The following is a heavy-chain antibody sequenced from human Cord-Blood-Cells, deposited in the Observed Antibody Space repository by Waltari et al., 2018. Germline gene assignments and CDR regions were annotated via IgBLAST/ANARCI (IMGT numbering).Heavy chain of an antibody. Sequence: QVQLQESGPGLVKPSETLSLTCTVSGGSISSYYWSWIRQPPGKGLEWIGYIYYSGSTNYNPSLKSRVTISVDTAKNQFSLKLSSVTAADTAVYYCARVKFSSSSYYYYYMDVWGKGTTVTVSS. CDR1: GGSISSYY. D-gene: IGHD6-6*01. V-gene: IGHV4-59*01. J-gene: IGHJ6*03. CDR3: ARVKFSSSSYYYYYMDV. CDR2: IYYSGST.